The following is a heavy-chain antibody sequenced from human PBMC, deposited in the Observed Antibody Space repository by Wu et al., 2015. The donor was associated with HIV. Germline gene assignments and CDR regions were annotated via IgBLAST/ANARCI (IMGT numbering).Heavy chain of an antibody. CDR3: ASPTYYYDSSGYYYYGMDV. Sequence: QVQLVQSGAEVKKPGSSVKVSCKASGGTFSSYAISWVRQAPGQGLEWMGRIIPIFGTANYAQKFQGRVTITADESTSTAYMELSSLRSEDTAVYYCASPTYYYDSSGYYYYGMDVWGQGTTVTVSS. J-gene: IGHJ6*02. V-gene: IGHV1-69*13. D-gene: IGHD3-22*01. CDR2: IIPIFGTA. CDR1: GGTFSSYA.